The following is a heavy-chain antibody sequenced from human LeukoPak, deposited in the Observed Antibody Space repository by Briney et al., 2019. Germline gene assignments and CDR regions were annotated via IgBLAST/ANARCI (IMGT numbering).Heavy chain of an antibody. J-gene: IGHJ4*02. D-gene: IGHD1-26*01. V-gene: IGHV3-33*01. CDR1: GFTFSSYG. CDR2: IWYDGSNK. Sequence: GGSLRLSCAASGFTFSSYGMHWVRQAPGKGLEWVAVIWYDGSNKYYADSVKGRFTISRDNSKNTLYLQMNSLRGEDTAVYYCARSGGPGELLGFGSDYWGQGTLVTVSS. CDR3: ARSGGPGELLGFGSDY.